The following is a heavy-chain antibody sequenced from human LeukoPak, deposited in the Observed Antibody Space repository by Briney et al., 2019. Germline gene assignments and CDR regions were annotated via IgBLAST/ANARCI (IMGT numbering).Heavy chain of an antibody. CDR3: ARKGGYGLDFDY. V-gene: IGHV3-23*01. D-gene: IGHD5-18*01. CDR2: ISGGGGST. Sequence: GGSLRLSCAASGFTFSTYAMSWVRQAPGKGLEWVSAISGGGGSTYYAGSVKGRFTISRDNAKNSLYLQMNSLRAEDTAVYYCARKGGYGLDFDYWGQGALVTVSS. J-gene: IGHJ4*02. CDR1: GFTFSTYA.